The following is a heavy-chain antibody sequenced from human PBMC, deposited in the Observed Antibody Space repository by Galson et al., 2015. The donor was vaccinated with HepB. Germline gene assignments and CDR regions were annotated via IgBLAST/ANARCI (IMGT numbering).Heavy chain of an antibody. V-gene: IGHV3-30*02. CDR1: GFTFTSHA. Sequence: SLRLSCAASGFTFTSHAMHWVRQAPGKGLEWVASIRLDGSDTYYGDSVKGRFIISRDNSKNTLYLQMNSLRGDDTAVYYCAKDRAYYTANFGSWGRGTLVTVSS. J-gene: IGHJ4*02. CDR2: IRLDGSDT. CDR3: AKDRAYYTANFGS. D-gene: IGHD3-3*01.